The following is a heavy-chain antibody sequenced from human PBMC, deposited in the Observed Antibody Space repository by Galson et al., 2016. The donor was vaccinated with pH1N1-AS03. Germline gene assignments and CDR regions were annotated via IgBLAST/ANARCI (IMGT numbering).Heavy chain of an antibody. CDR2: IYPLDDDI. J-gene: IGHJ4*02. Sequence: QSGAEVKKPGESLKISCKGSRDSFTNHWIAWVRQITEKGLEWMAIIYPLDDDIRYSPSFQGQVTISADMSISTAYLEWSSLKASDTAIYYCARHMGNSWHDGLDFWGPGTLVTVSS. CDR1: RDSFTNHW. D-gene: IGHD2-8*01. CDR3: ARHMGNSWHDGLDF. V-gene: IGHV5-51*01.